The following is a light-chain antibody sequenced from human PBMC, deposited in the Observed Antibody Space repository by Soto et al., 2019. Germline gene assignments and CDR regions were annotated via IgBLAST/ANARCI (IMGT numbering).Light chain of an antibody. CDR2: DNN. V-gene: IGLV1-51*01. CDR1: SSNIGNKY. Sequence: QPVLTQPPSVSAAPGQKVTISCSGSSSNIGNKYVSWYQQLPGTAPKLLIYDNNKRPSGIPDRFSGSKSGTSATLGITGLQTGDEADYYCGTWDSSLSAGVFGGGTKVTVL. J-gene: IGLJ2*01. CDR3: GTWDSSLSAGV.